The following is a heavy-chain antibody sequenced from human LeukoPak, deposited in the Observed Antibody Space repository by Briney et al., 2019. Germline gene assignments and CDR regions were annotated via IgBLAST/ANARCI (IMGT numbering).Heavy chain of an antibody. CDR2: ISGSGGST. CDR1: GFTFSSYA. CDR3: AKVVRYSSSWYY. Sequence: PGGSLRLSCAASGFTFSSYAMSWVRQAPGKGLEWASAISGSGGSTYYADSVKGRFTISRDNSKNTLYLQMNSLRAEDTAVYYCAKVVRYSSSWYYWGQGTLVTVSS. D-gene: IGHD6-13*01. J-gene: IGHJ4*02. V-gene: IGHV3-23*01.